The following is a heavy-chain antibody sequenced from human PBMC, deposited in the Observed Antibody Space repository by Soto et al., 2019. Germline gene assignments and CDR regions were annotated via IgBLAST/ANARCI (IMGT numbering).Heavy chain of an antibody. J-gene: IGHJ4*01. CDR2: IYHSGST. V-gene: IGHV4-30-2*01. CDR3: ARGMTTVTTFDY. CDR1: GGSISSGGYS. D-gene: IGHD4-17*01. Sequence: SETLSLTCAVSGGSISSGGYSCNWIRQPPGKGLEWIGYIYHSGSTYYNPSLKSRVTISVDRSKNQFSLKLSSVTAADTAVYYCARGMTTVTTFDYWGQEPWSPSPQ.